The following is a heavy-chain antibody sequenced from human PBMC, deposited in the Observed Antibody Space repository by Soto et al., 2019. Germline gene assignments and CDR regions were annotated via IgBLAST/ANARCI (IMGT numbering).Heavy chain of an antibody. Sequence: RLSCAASGFTFSIYEMNWVRQAPGKGLEWVSYISSSGSTIYYADSVKGRFTISRDNAKNSLYLQMNSLRAEDTAVYYCARDCSSTSCYSIYYYYGMDVWGQGTTVTVSS. CDR1: GFTFSIYE. CDR2: ISSSGSTI. CDR3: ARDCSSTSCYSIYYYYGMDV. J-gene: IGHJ6*02. D-gene: IGHD2-2*01. V-gene: IGHV3-48*03.